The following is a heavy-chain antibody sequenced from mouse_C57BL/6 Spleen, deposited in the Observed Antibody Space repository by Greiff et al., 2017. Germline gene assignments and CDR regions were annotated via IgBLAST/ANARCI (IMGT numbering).Heavy chain of an antibody. Sequence: EVKLLESGPGLAKPSQTLSLTCSVTGYSITSDYWNWIRKFPGNKLEYIGYISYSGSTYYNPSLKSRISITRDTSKNKYYLQLNSVTTEDTATDYGARSPLGRGMDYWGQGTSVTVSS. J-gene: IGHJ4*01. CDR2: ISYSGST. V-gene: IGHV3-8*01. D-gene: IGHD4-1*01. CDR1: GYSITSDY. CDR3: ARSPLGRGMDY.